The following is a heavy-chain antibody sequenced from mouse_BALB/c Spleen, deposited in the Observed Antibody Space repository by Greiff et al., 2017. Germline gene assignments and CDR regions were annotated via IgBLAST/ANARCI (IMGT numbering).Heavy chain of an antibody. D-gene: IGHD4-1*01. J-gene: IGHJ4*01. CDR3: ARGVLGGDY. CDR2: ISYDGSN. CDR1: GYSITSGYY. Sequence: EVQLVESGPGLVKPSQSLSLTCSVTGYSITSGYYWNWIRQFPGNKLEWMGYISYDGSNNYNPSLKNRISITRDTSKNQFFLKLNSVTTEDTATYYCARGVLGGDYWGQGTSVTVSS. V-gene: IGHV3-6*02.